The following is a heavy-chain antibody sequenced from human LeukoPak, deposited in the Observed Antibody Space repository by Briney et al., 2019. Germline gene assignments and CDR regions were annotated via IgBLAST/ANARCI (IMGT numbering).Heavy chain of an antibody. CDR3: ARDRSQTYYYDSRGYPYYFDY. CDR1: GYTFTSYY. D-gene: IGHD3-22*01. V-gene: IGHV1-46*01. J-gene: IGHJ4*02. Sequence: GASVKVSCKASGYTFTSYYMHWVRQAPGQGLEWMGIINPSGGSTSYAQKFQGRVTMTRDTSTSTVYMELSSLRSEDTAVYYCARDRSQTYYYDSRGYPYYFDYWGQGTLVTVSS. CDR2: INPSGGST.